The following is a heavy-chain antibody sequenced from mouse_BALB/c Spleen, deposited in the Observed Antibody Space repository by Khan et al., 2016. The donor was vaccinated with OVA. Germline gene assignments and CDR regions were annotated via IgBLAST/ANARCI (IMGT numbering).Heavy chain of an antibody. J-gene: IGHJ3*01. V-gene: IGHV5-6*01. Sequence: VELVESGGDLVKPGGSLNLSCEASGFTFSSYGMSWLRQTPDKRLEWVATISNGGSYTYYPDSVKGRLTMSRDNAQNTLYLQMSSLKSEDTAMYYCARHRFTTPTAWFAYWGQGTLVTVSA. CDR2: ISNGGSYT. CDR3: ARHRFTTPTAWFAY. D-gene: IGHD1-2*01. CDR1: GFTFSSYG.